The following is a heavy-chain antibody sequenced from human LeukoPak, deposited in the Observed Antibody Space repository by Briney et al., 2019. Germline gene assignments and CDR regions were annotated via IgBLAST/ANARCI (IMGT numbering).Heavy chain of an antibody. CDR1: GGSISSSSYY. D-gene: IGHD3-10*01. CDR3: ARHPSLWFGGEGYFDY. Sequence: SETLSLTCTVSGGSISSSSYYWGWIRQPPGKGLEWIGSIYYSGSTYYNPSLKSRVTISVDTSKNQFSLKLSSVTAADTAVYYRARHPSLWFGGEGYFDYWGQGTLVTVSS. J-gene: IGHJ4*02. V-gene: IGHV4-39*01. CDR2: IYYSGST.